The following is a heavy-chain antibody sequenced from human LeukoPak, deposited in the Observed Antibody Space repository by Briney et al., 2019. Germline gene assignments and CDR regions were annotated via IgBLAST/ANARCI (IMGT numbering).Heavy chain of an antibody. D-gene: IGHD1-26*01. J-gene: IGHJ4*02. CDR1: GGSISSYL. CDR2: IYYSGST. CDR3: ARGQYSGSCFDN. V-gene: IGHV4-59*01. Sequence: SETLSLTCTVSGGSISSYLWSWIRQPPGKGLEWIGYIYYSGSTNYNPSLKSRVTILVDTSKNQFSLKVSSVTAADTAVYYCARGQYSGSCFDNWGQGSLVTVSS.